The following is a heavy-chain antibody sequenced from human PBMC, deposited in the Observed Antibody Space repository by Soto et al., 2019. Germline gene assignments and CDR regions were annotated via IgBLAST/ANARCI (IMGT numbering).Heavy chain of an antibody. CDR3: ARGYTSGYPSNWFDP. Sequence: VAVISYDGSKKYYADSVKGRFTISRDNSKNTLYLQMDSLRDEDTAVCYCARGYTSGYPSNWFDPWGQGTLVTVSS. CDR2: ISYDGSKK. J-gene: IGHJ5*02. V-gene: IGHV3-30-3*01. D-gene: IGHD3-3*01.